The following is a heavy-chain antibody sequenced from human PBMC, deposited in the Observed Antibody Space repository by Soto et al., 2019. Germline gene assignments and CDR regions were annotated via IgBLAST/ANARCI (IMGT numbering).Heavy chain of an antibody. Sequence: PSETLSLTCTVSGGSISSYYWSWIRQPPGKGLEWIGYIYYSGSTNYNPSLKSRVTISVDTPKNQFSLKLSSVTAADTAVYYCASHYRRRGWEWATEPLFDLWGQGTPVTVSS. CDR1: GGSISSYY. J-gene: IGHJ4*02. CDR3: ASHYRRRGWEWATEPLFDL. V-gene: IGHV4-59*01. CDR2: IYYSGST. D-gene: IGHD6-19*01.